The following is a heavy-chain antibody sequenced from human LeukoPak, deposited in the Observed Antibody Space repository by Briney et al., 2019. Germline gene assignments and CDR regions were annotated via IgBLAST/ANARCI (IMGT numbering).Heavy chain of an antibody. Sequence: GGSLRLSCAASGFTFSNYWMSWVRQAPGKGLEWVANIKQDGSEKYYVDSVKGRFTISRDNAKNSLYLQMNSLRAEDTAVYYCARTNWNRPIDYWGQGTLVTVSS. CDR3: ARTNWNRPIDY. J-gene: IGHJ4*02. CDR1: GFTFSNYW. CDR2: IKQDGSEK. D-gene: IGHD1-20*01. V-gene: IGHV3-7*01.